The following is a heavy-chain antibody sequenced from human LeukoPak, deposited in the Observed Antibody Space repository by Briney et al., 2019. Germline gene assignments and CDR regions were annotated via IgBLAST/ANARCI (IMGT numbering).Heavy chain of an antibody. CDR3: ARAGYSGYDGRYCSGGSCYLDYFDY. D-gene: IGHD2-15*01. CDR1: GGSISSSSYY. J-gene: IGHJ4*02. Sequence: SETLSLTCTVSGGSISSSSYYWGWIRQPPGKGLEWIGSIYYSGSTYYNPSLKSRVTISVDTSKNQFSLKLSSVIAADTAVYYCARAGYSGYDGRYCSGGSCYLDYFDYWGQGTLVTVSS. V-gene: IGHV4-39*07. CDR2: IYYSGST.